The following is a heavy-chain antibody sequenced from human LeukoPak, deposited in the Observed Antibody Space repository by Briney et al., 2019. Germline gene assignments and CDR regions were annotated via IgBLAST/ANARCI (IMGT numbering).Heavy chain of an antibody. Sequence: ASVKVSCKASGGTFSSYAISWVRQAPGQGLEWMGGIIPIFGTANYAQKFQGRVTITADESTSTAYMELSSLRSEDTAVYYCAILQGSGSSMGGLDYFDYWGQGTLVTVSS. V-gene: IGHV1-69*13. J-gene: IGHJ4*02. CDR3: AILQGSGSSMGGLDYFDY. CDR1: GGTFSSYA. D-gene: IGHD3-10*01. CDR2: IIPIFGTA.